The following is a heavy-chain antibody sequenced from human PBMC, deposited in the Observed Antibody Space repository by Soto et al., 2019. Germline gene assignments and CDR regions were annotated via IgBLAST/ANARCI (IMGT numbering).Heavy chain of an antibody. CDR2: IYPGDSDT. Sequence: LGESLKISCKGSGYSFTSYWIGWVRQMPGKGLEWMGIIYPGDSDTRYSPSFQGQVTISADKSISTAYLQWSSLKASDTAMYYCARSHYDVLPGYGVYYYYGMDVWGQGTTVTVSS. CDR1: GYSFTSYW. CDR3: ARSHYDVLPGYGVYYYYGMDV. V-gene: IGHV5-51*01. J-gene: IGHJ6*02. D-gene: IGHD3-9*01.